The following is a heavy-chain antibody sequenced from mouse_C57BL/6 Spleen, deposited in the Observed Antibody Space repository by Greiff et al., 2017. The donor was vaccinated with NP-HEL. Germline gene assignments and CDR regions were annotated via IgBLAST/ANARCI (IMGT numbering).Heavy chain of an antibody. V-gene: IGHV1-80*01. Sequence: VQLVESGAELVKPGASVKISCKASGYAFSSYWMNWVKQRPGKGLEWIGQIYPGDGDTNYNGKFKGKATLTADKSSSTAYMQLSSLTSEDSAVYFCERDFPGTFGAMDYWGQGTSVTVSS. CDR3: ERDFPGTFGAMDY. D-gene: IGHD4-1*01. J-gene: IGHJ4*01. CDR1: GYAFSSYW. CDR2: IYPGDGDT.